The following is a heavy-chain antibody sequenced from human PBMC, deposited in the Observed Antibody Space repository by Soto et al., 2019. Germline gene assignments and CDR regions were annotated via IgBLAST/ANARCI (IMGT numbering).Heavy chain of an antibody. J-gene: IGHJ4*02. V-gene: IGHV1-69*01. Sequence: QVQLVQSGAEVKKPGSSVKVSCKASGGTFMTYTISWVRQAPGQGLEWMGGITLVFGTADYAQKFQGRVTITADESTGTVYMELSGLRPEDTAVYYCAREGGAPGAYDHWGQGTLVSVSS. CDR1: GGTFMTYT. D-gene: IGHD7-27*01. CDR2: ITLVFGTA. CDR3: AREGGAPGAYDH.